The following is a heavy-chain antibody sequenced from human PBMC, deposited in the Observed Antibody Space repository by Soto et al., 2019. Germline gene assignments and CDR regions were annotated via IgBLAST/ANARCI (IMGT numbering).Heavy chain of an antibody. V-gene: IGHV1-69*13. CDR1: GGTFSIYA. CDR3: ARVSKGKWLANPYYYYGMDV. Sequence: GASVKVSCKASGGTFSIYAIIWVRQAPGQGLEWMGGIIPIFGTANYAQKFQGRVTITADESTSTACMELSSLRSEDTAVYYCARVSKGKWLANPYYYYGMDVWGQGTTVTVSS. D-gene: IGHD6-19*01. J-gene: IGHJ6*02. CDR2: IIPIFGTA.